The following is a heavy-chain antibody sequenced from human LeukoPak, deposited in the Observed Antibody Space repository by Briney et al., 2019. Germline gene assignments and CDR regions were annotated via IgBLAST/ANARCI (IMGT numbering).Heavy chain of an antibody. CDR2: ITGSGGRT. CDR3: AKEYTGTFSPFPSYFDN. D-gene: IGHD1-26*01. Sequence: PGGSLRLSCAASGFTFSSYAMNWVRQAPGKGLEWVSAITGSGGRTYYADSVKGRFTISRDNSKNTLYLQMNSLRAEDTAIYYCAKEYTGTFSPFPSYFDNWGHGTLVTVSS. J-gene: IGHJ4*01. CDR1: GFTFSSYA. V-gene: IGHV3-23*01.